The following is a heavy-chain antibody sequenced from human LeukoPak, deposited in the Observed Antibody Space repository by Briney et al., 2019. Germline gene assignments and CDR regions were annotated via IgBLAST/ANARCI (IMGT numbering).Heavy chain of an antibody. Sequence: ASVKVSCKASGYTFTSYYMHWVRQAPGQGLEWMGIINPSGGSTSYAQKFQGRVTMTEDTSTDTAYMELSSLRSEDTAVYYCATRLILTGFDYWGQGTLVTVSS. CDR2: INPSGGST. D-gene: IGHD3-9*01. J-gene: IGHJ4*02. CDR3: ATRLILTGFDY. V-gene: IGHV1-46*01. CDR1: GYTFTSYY.